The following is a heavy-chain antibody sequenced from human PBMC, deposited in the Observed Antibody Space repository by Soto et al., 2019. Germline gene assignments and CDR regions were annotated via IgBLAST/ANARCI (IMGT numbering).Heavy chain of an antibody. CDR3: ARDTSDYDSSWFDP. V-gene: IGHV1-3*01. CDR2: INPGNGNT. CDR1: GYTFTSYG. J-gene: IGHJ5*02. D-gene: IGHD5-12*01. Sequence: GASVKVSCKASGYTFTSYGMNWVRQAPGRGLEWMGWINPGNGNTKYSQKFQGRVTITADVPTNTAYMELSSLRSEDTAIYYCARDTSDYDSSWFDPWGQGTQVTVSS.